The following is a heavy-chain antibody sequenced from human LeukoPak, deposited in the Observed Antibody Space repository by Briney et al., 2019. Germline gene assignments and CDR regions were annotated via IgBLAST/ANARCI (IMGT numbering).Heavy chain of an antibody. CDR1: GGSTSSYY. CDR2: IYTSGST. V-gene: IGHV4-4*07. Sequence: SETLSLTCTVSGGSTSSYYWSWIRQPAGKGLEWIGRIYTSGSTNYNPSLKSRVTMSVDTSKNQFSLKLSSVTAADTAVYYCAGTGIAVAGTWDYFDYWGQGTLVTVSS. J-gene: IGHJ4*02. CDR3: AGTGIAVAGTWDYFDY. D-gene: IGHD6-19*01.